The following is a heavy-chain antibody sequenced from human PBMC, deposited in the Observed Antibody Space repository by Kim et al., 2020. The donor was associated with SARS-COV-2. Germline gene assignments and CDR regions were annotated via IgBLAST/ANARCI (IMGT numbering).Heavy chain of an antibody. Sequence: SETLSLTCAVYGGSFSGYYWSWIRQPPGKGLEWVGEINHSGSTNYNPSLKSRVTISVDTSKNQFSLKLSSVTAADTAVDYYAGRGGWATEVLLGLGDYY. CDR2: INHSGST. D-gene: IGHD5-12*01. CDR1: GGSFSGYY. CDR3: AGRGGWATEVLLGLGDYY. J-gene: IGHJ6*01. V-gene: IGHV4-34*01.